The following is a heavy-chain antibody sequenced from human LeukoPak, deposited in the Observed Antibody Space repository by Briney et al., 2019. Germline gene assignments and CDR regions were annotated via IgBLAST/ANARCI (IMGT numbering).Heavy chain of an antibody. J-gene: IGHJ3*02. Sequence: GASVKVSCKASGGTFSSYAISWVRQAPGQGLEWMGGIIPIFGTANYAQKFQGRVTITTDESTSTAYMELSRLRSEDTAVYYCARPIVGATLAAFDIWGQGTMVTVSS. CDR1: GGTFSSYA. CDR2: IIPIFGTA. CDR3: ARPIVGATLAAFDI. D-gene: IGHD1-26*01. V-gene: IGHV1-69*05.